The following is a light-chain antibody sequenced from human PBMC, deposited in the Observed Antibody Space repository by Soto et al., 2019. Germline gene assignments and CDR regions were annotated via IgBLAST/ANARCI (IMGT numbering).Light chain of an antibody. J-gene: IGLJ3*02. Sequence: QSVLSQPPSASGSPGQSVTISCTGTSSDVGGYTYVSWYQQHPGRAPKLMIYNVNKRPSGVPDRFSGSKSDNTASLTVSGLQAEDEADYYCASYAGRSTWVFGGGTKLTVL. CDR2: NVN. CDR1: SSDVGGYTY. V-gene: IGLV2-8*01. CDR3: ASYAGRSTWV.